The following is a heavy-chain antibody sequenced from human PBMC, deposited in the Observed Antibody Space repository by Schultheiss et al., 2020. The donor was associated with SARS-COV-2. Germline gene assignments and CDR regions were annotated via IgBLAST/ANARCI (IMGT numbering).Heavy chain of an antibody. CDR1: GYTFTGYY. CDR3: ARDRGRITMVRGVIADY. CDR2: INPNSGGT. V-gene: IGHV1-2*02. J-gene: IGHJ4*02. D-gene: IGHD3-10*01. Sequence: ASVKVSCKASGYTFTGYYMHWVRQAPGQGLEWMGWINPNSGGTNYAQKFEGRVTMTRDTYISTAYMELSRLRSDDTAVYYCARDRGRITMVRGVIADYWGQGTLVTVSS.